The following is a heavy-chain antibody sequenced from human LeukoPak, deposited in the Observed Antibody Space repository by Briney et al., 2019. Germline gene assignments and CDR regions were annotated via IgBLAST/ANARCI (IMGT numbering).Heavy chain of an antibody. CDR1: GGSISSTNYY. CDR2: IYDSGTT. D-gene: IGHD1-7*01. Sequence: KTSETLSLTCTVSGGSISSTNYYWGWIRRPPEKGLEWIGTIYDSGTTNYNASLKSRVTISIDMSKNQIFLELSSVTAADTAVYYCARHSAGTTYDQWGQGTLVTVSS. CDR3: ARHSAGTTYDQ. J-gene: IGHJ5*02. V-gene: IGHV4-39*01.